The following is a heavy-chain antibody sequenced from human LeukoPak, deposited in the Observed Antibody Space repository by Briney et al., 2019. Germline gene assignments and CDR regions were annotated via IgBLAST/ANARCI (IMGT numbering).Heavy chain of an antibody. V-gene: IGHV4-34*01. CDR3: ARELAVAGFFDY. CDR1: GGSFSGYY. CDR2: INHSGST. D-gene: IGHD6-19*01. J-gene: IGHJ4*02. Sequence: SETLSLTCAVYGGSFSGYYWSWIRQPPGKGLEWIGEINHSGSTNYNPSLKGRVTISVDTSKNQFSLKLSSVTAADTAVYYCARELAVAGFFDYWGQGTLVTVSS.